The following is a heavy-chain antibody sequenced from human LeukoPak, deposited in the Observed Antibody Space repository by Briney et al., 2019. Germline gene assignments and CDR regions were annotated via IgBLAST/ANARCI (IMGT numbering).Heavy chain of an antibody. CDR1: GGSISSSNW. Sequence: SETLSLTCAVSGGSISSSNWWSWVRQPPGKGLEWIGEIYHSGSTNYNPSLKSRVTISVDKSKNQFSLKLSSVTAADTAVYYCARGRVGQWLVKTGYFDYWGQGTLVTVSS. J-gene: IGHJ4*02. CDR2: IYHSGST. D-gene: IGHD6-19*01. CDR3: ARGRVGQWLVKTGYFDY. V-gene: IGHV4-4*02.